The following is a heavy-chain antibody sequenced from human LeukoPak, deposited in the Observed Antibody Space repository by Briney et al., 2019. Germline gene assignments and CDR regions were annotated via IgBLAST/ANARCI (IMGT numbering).Heavy chain of an antibody. Sequence: GGSLRLSCAASGFTFSSYSMNWVRQAPGKGLEWVSSISSSSSYIYYADSVKGRFTISRDNAKNSLYLQMNSLRAEDTAVYYCARDHSLFYYFDYWGQGTLVTVSS. J-gene: IGHJ4*02. V-gene: IGHV3-21*01. CDR3: ARDHSLFYYFDY. CDR2: ISSSSSYI. CDR1: GFTFSSYS.